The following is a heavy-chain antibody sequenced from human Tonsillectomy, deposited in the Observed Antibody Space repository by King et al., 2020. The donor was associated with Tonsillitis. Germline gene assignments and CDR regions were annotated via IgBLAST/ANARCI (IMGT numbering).Heavy chain of an antibody. CDR1: GDSIRSDTYY. V-gene: IGHV4-61*02. Sequence: VQLQESGPGLVKPSQTLSLTCSVSGDSIRSDTYYWSWIRQPAGKGLEWIGRITSSGSTNYNPSLKSRVFISVDTSKNQFFLKVNSVTAADTAVYYCTRGTPRFDYSNGFDPWGRGTLVTVSS. J-gene: IGHJ5*02. CDR3: TRGTPRFDYSNGFDP. CDR2: ITSSGST. D-gene: IGHD4-11*01.